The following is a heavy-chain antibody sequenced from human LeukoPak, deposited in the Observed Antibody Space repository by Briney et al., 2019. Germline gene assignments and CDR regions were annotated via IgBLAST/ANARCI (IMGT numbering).Heavy chain of an antibody. V-gene: IGHV3-30-3*01. D-gene: IGHD3-22*01. Sequence: GGSLRLSCAASGFTFSSYSMIWVRQAPGKGLEWVAVISYDGSNKYYADSVKGRFTTSRDNSKNTLYLQMNSLRAEDTAVYYCARDTAVDSSGYSLDYWGQGTLVTVSS. J-gene: IGHJ4*02. CDR1: GFTFSSYS. CDR3: ARDTAVDSSGYSLDY. CDR2: ISYDGSNK.